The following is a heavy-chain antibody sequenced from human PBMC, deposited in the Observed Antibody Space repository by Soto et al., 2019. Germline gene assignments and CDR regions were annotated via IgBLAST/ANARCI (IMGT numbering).Heavy chain of an antibody. J-gene: IGHJ4*02. V-gene: IGHV5-51*01. CDR1: GYSFTSYW. Sequence: GESLKISCKGSGYSFTSYWIGWVRQMPGKGLEWMGIIYPGDSDTRYSPSFQGQVTISADKSISTAYLQWSSLKASDTAMYYCARHPSVRSGYYTVPPIDYWGQGTLVTVSS. CDR3: ARHPSVRSGYYTVPPIDY. D-gene: IGHD3-3*01. CDR2: IYPGDSDT.